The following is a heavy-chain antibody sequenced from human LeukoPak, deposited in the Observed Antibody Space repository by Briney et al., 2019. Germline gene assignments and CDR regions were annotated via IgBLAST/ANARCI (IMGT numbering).Heavy chain of an antibody. V-gene: IGHV1-69*05. CDR2: IIPIFGTA. J-gene: IGHJ5*02. CDR3: ARSRQRGNWFDP. D-gene: IGHD6-25*01. Sequence: SVKLSCKASGGTFSSYAISWVRQAPGQGLEWMGGIIPIFGTANYAQKFQGRVTITTDESTSTAYMELSSLRSEDTAVYYCARSRQRGNWFDPWGQGTLVTVSS. CDR1: GGTFSSYA.